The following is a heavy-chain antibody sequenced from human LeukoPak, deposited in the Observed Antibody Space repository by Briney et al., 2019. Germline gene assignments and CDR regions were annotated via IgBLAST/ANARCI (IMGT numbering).Heavy chain of an antibody. CDR3: ARDSPRSWYSNWFDP. CDR1: GFTFSSYW. Sequence: GGSLRLSCAASGFTFSSYWMSWVRQAPGKGLEWVANIKRDGSEKYYVDSVKGRFTISRDNAKNSLYLQMNSLRAEDTAVYYCARDSPRSWYSNWFDPWGQGTLVTVSS. CDR2: IKRDGSEK. J-gene: IGHJ5*02. V-gene: IGHV3-7*01. D-gene: IGHD6-13*01.